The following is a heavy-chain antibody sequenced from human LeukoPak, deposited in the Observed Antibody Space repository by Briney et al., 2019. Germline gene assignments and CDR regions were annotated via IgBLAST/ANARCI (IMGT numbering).Heavy chain of an antibody. V-gene: IGHV3-30*02. CDR2: IRYDGSNK. Sequence: GGSLRLSCAASGFTFSSYWMHWVRQAPGKGLEWVAFIRYDGSNKYYADSVKGRFTISRDNAKTSLYLQMDSLRAEDTAVYYCARESSGWYPGFDSWGQGTLVTVSS. D-gene: IGHD6-19*01. CDR3: ARESSGWYPGFDS. J-gene: IGHJ4*02. CDR1: GFTFSSYW.